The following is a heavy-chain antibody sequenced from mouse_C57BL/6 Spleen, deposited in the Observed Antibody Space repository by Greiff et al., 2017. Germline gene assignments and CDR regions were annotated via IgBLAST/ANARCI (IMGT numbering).Heavy chain of an antibody. J-gene: IGHJ2*01. D-gene: IGHD2-1*01. Sequence: EVQLQQSGPGLVKPSQSLSLTCSVTGYSITSGYYWNWIRQFPGNKLEWMGYISYDGSNNYNPSLKNRISITRDTSKNQFFLKLNSVTTEDTATYYCARDLSYGKGFDYWGQGTTLTVSS. CDR2: ISYDGSN. V-gene: IGHV3-6*01. CDR3: ARDLSYGKGFDY. CDR1: GYSITSGYY.